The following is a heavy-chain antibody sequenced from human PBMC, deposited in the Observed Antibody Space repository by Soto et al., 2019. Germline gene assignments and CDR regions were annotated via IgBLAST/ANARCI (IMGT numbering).Heavy chain of an antibody. Sequence: GGSLRLSCAASGFTFSSYGMHWVRQAPGKGLEWVAVISYDGSNKYYADSVKGRFTISRDNSKNTLYLQMNSLRAEDTAVYYCAKEGRYSSSWYSTYYFDYWGQGTLVTVSS. CDR1: GFTFSSYG. D-gene: IGHD6-13*01. CDR3: AKEGRYSSSWYSTYYFDY. J-gene: IGHJ4*02. CDR2: ISYDGSNK. V-gene: IGHV3-30*18.